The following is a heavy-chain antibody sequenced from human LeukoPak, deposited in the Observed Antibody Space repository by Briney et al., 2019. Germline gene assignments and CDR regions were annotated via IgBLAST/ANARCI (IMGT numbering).Heavy chain of an antibody. Sequence: GGSLRLSCAASGFTFSSYGMHWVRQAPGKGLEWVAFIRYDGSNKYYADSVKGRFTISRDNAKNSLYLQMNSLRAEDTAVYYCARDLDYYDSSGGYDYWGQGTLVTVSS. J-gene: IGHJ4*02. CDR3: ARDLDYYDSSGGYDY. D-gene: IGHD3-22*01. CDR1: GFTFSSYG. V-gene: IGHV3-30*02. CDR2: IRYDGSNK.